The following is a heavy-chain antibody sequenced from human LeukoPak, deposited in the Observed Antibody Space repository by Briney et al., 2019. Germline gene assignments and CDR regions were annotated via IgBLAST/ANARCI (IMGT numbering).Heavy chain of an antibody. CDR1: GFTFSSYA. D-gene: IGHD2-21*02. CDR2: ISGSGGST. CDR3: ARRMKYCGGDCYPALDF. Sequence: GGSLRLSCAASGFTFSSYAMSWARQAPGKGPEWVSAISGSGGSTYYADSVKGRFTISRDNSKNTLYLQMNSLRAEDTAMYYCARRMKYCGGDCYPALDFWGQGTLVTVSS. V-gene: IGHV3-23*01. J-gene: IGHJ4*02.